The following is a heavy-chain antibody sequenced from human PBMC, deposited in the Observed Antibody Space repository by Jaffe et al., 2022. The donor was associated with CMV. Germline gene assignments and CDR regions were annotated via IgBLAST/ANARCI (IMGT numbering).Heavy chain of an antibody. D-gene: IGHD3-10*01. CDR3: ARGSPKTNWFDP. J-gene: IGHJ5*02. V-gene: IGHV3-7*01. CDR1: GFTFSSYW. Sequence: EVQLVESGGGLVQPGGSLRLSCEGSGFTFSSYWMGWVRQAPGKGLEWVASIKQDGSDKYYVDSVKGRFTISRDNAKNSLYLQMNSLRADDTAVYYCARGSPKTNWFDPWGQGTLVTVSS. CDR2: IKQDGSDK.